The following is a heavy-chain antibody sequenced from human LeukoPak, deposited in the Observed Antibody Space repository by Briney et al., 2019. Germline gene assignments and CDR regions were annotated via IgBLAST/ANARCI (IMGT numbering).Heavy chain of an antibody. J-gene: IGHJ5*02. CDR3: ARHGVDGATLNWFDA. CDR1: EYTFSTHW. V-gene: IGHV5-51*01. D-gene: IGHD4-17*01. Sequence: GESLKISCKGSEYTFSTHWIGWVRQMPGKGLEWMGIIYPGDSDTRYRPSFQGQVTISADKSISTAYLQWSSLKASDSAMYYCARHGVDGATLNWFDAWGQGTLVTVSS. CDR2: IYPGDSDT.